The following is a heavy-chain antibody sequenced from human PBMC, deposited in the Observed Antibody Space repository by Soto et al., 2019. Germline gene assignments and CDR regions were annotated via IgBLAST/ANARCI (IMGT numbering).Heavy chain of an antibody. V-gene: IGHV4-30-2*01. D-gene: IGHD2-15*01. J-gene: IGHJ4*02. CDR2: IYHSGST. CDR3: ASRLGYCSGGSCYLPDY. CDR1: GGSISSGGYS. Sequence: PSETLSLTCAVSGGSISSGGYSWSWIRQPPGKGLEWIGYIYHSGSTYYNPSLKSRVTISVDRSKNQFSLKLSSVTAADTAVYYCASRLGYCSGGSCYLPDYSGQGTLVTVSS.